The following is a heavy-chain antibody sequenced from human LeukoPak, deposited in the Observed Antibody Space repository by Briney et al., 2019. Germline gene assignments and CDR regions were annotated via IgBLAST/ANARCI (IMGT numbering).Heavy chain of an antibody. V-gene: IGHV3-33*06. J-gene: IGHJ5*02. D-gene: IGHD3-22*01. Sequence: GRSLRLSCVASGFTFSYYGMHWVRQAPGKGLEWVAVIHNDGSNKYYADSVRGRFTISRDTSKNTLWLQMNSLRAEDTAIYYCVKGLEDRHDSSGYYCNWFDPWGQGTLVTVSS. CDR1: GFTFSYYG. CDR2: IHNDGSNK. CDR3: VKGLEDRHDSSGYYCNWFDP.